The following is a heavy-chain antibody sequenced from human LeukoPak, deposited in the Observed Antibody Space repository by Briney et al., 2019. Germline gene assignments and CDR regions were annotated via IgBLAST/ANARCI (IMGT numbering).Heavy chain of an antibody. Sequence: GGSLRLSCAASGFTFSSYSMNWVRQAPGKGLEWVSSISSSSSYIYYADSVKGRFTISRDNAKNSLYLQMNSLRAEDTAVYYCARDGVRRYFDWSTYYYYYYMDVWGKGTTVTVSS. J-gene: IGHJ6*03. D-gene: IGHD3-9*01. CDR1: GFTFSSYS. CDR3: ARDGVRRYFDWSTYYYYYYMDV. V-gene: IGHV3-21*01. CDR2: ISSSSSYI.